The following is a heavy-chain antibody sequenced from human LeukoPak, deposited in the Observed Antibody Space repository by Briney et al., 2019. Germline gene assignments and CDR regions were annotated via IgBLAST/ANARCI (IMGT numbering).Heavy chain of an antibody. J-gene: IGHJ4*02. V-gene: IGHV3-74*01. CDR3: APSKYSGYLDY. CDR1: GFTVSSCW. D-gene: IGHD5-12*01. CDR2: INTDGSST. Sequence: GGSLRLPCAAAGFTVSSCWMRWVPQAPGKRLGWLSRINTDGSSTNYADSVKGRFTIPRDNAKNTLYLEMNSLRAEDTAVYYCAPSKYSGYLDYWGQGTLVTASS.